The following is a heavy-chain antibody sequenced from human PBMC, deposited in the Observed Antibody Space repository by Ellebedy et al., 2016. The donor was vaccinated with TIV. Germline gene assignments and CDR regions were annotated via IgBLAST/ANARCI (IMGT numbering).Heavy chain of an antibody. Sequence: SETLSLTXTVSGGSISSSSYYWGWIRQPPGKGLEWIGSIYYSGSTNYNPSLKSRVTISVDTSKNQFSLKLSSVTAADTAVYYCARGRRRYCSGGSCYSVYYYYYMDVWGKGTTVTVSS. J-gene: IGHJ6*03. CDR3: ARGRRRYCSGGSCYSVYYYYYMDV. CDR2: IYYSGST. V-gene: IGHV4-39*07. CDR1: GGSISSSSYY. D-gene: IGHD2-15*01.